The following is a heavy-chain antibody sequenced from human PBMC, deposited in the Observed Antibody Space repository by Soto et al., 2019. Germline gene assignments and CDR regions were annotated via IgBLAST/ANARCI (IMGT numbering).Heavy chain of an antibody. CDR3: AKSYATTAFDS. J-gene: IGHJ4*02. CDR1: GFSFAYYG. Sequence: QVQLVESGGGVFQPGRSLRLSCAASGFSFAYYGMHWVRQAPGKGLEWVAVISYDGTEKYYEDSVKSRFTISRDNTKNRLDLQMNSLRGEDTAVYFCAKSYATTAFDSWGQGTLVTVSS. D-gene: IGHD4-17*01. V-gene: IGHV3-30*18. CDR2: ISYDGTEK.